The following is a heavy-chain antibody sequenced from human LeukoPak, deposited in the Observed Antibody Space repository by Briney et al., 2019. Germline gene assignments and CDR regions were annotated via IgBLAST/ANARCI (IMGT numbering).Heavy chain of an antibody. V-gene: IGHV3-23*01. CDR1: GFTFSSYG. D-gene: IGHD1-26*01. Sequence: GGSLRLSCAASGFTFSSYGMSWVRQAPGKGLEWVSAISGSGARTYYAGSVKGRSTISRDTSKNTLYLQMNSLRAEDTAVYYCAKDMGEDGSYYLDYWGQGTLVTVSS. J-gene: IGHJ4*02. CDR3: AKDMGEDGSYYLDY. CDR2: ISGSGART.